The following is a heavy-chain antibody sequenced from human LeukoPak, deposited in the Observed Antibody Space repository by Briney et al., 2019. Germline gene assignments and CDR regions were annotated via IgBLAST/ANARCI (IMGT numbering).Heavy chain of an antibody. CDR2: ISSSSSYI. V-gene: IGHV3-21*01. D-gene: IGHD5-18*01. CDR1: GFTFSSYS. CDR3: ARGGIQVSGIDEIDH. J-gene: IGHJ4*02. Sequence: GGSLRLSCAASGFTFSSYSMNWVRQAPGKGLEWVSSISSSSSYIYYADSVKGRFTISRDNAKNSLYLQMNSLRAEDTAVYYCARGGIQVSGIDEIDHWGQGTLVTVSS.